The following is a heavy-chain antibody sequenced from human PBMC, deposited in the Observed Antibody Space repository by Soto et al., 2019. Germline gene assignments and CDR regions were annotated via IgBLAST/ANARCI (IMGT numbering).Heavy chain of an antibody. CDR1: GFTFSSYA. D-gene: IGHD3-3*01. Sequence: EVQLLESGGGLVQPGGSLRLSCAASGFTFSSYAMSWVRQAPGKGLEWVSAISGSGGSTYYADSVKGRFTISRDNSKNTLYLQMNSLRAEDTAVYYCAKDLNYDFWSGYGGPIFYYYYGMDVWGQGTTVTVSS. V-gene: IGHV3-23*01. CDR3: AKDLNYDFWSGYGGPIFYYYYGMDV. CDR2: ISGSGGST. J-gene: IGHJ6*02.